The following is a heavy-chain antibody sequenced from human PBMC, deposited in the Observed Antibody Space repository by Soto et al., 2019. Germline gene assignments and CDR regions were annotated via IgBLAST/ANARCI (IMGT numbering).Heavy chain of an antibody. Sequence: EVQLLESGGGLVQPGGSLRLSCAASGFTFNNYAMTWVRQVPGKGLEWVSAISGGVDTTSYADSVKGRFTVSRDGSKKTLYLQMSSLRAEDTALYYCAKGRGGSGSLTPRVDFWGQGTLVTVSS. J-gene: IGHJ4*02. D-gene: IGHD3-10*01. CDR2: ISGGVDTT. CDR3: AKGRGGSGSLTPRVDF. V-gene: IGHV3-23*01. CDR1: GFTFNNYA.